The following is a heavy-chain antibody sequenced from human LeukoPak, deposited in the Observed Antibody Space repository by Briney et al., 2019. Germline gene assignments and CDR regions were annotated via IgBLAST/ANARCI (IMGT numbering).Heavy chain of an antibody. V-gene: IGHV3-7*03. D-gene: IGHD6-13*01. CDR3: ARSSGSIAAAGKPDI. J-gene: IGHJ3*02. CDR1: GFTFSSYW. CDR2: IKQDGSEK. Sequence: GGSLRLSCAASGFTFSSYWMSWVRQAPGKGLEWVANIKQDGSEKYYVDSVKGRFTISRDNAKNSLYLQMNSLRAEDTAVYYCARSSGSIAAAGKPDIWGQGTMVTVSS.